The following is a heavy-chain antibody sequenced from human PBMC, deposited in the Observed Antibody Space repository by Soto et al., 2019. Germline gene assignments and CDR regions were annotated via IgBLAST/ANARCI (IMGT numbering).Heavy chain of an antibody. CDR1: GYTFTSYG. CDR2: ISAYNGNT. CDR3: ARDYYDSSGDYGGYYYYGMDV. D-gene: IGHD3-22*01. J-gene: IGHJ6*02. Sequence: QVQLVQSGAEVKKPGASVKVSCKASGYTFTSYGISWVRQAPGQGLEWMGWISAYNGNTNYAQKLQGRVTMTTDTSTSTAYMELRSLRSDDTAVYYCARDYYDSSGDYGGYYYYGMDVWGQGTTVTVSS. V-gene: IGHV1-18*04.